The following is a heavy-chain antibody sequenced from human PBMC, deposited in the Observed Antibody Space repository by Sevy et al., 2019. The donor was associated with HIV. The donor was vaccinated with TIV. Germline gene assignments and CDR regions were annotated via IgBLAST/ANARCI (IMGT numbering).Heavy chain of an antibody. CDR3: ARKVRFSGVIINPFDY. D-gene: IGHD3-3*01. Sequence: SETLSLTCTVSGDSIRSQSHYWAWIRHSPVKGLEWIARIYYTGSSYYNLYLRGRVTISVDTSKEKISLKLTSVTAADTAVYFCARKVRFSGVIINPFDYWGHGTLVTVSS. J-gene: IGHJ4*01. V-gene: IGHV4-39*01. CDR2: IYYTGSS. CDR1: GDSIRSQSHY.